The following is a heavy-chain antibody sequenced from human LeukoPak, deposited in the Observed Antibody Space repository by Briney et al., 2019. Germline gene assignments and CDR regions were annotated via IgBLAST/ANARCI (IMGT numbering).Heavy chain of an antibody. D-gene: IGHD3-10*01. Sequence: GGSLTLSCAASGFTFSSYGMHWVRQAPGKGLEWVAIIRYDGSNKYYADSVKGRSTISRDNSKNTLYLQMNSLRAEDTAVYYCARDVMVRGVLNLLDYWGQGTLVAVSS. CDR3: ARDVMVRGVLNLLDY. J-gene: IGHJ4*02. V-gene: IGHV3-30*02. CDR2: IRYDGSNK. CDR1: GFTFSSYG.